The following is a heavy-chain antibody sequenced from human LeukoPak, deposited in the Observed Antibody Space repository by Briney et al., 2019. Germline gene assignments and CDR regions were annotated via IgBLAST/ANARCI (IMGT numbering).Heavy chain of an antibody. CDR3: ARDYDYVWGSRNDAFDI. CDR2: IYYSGST. Sequence: PSETLSLTCAVYGGSFSGYYWGWIRQSPGKGLEWIGSIYYSGSTYYNPSLKSRVTISLDTSKNQFSLKLSSVTAADTAVYYCARDYDYVWGSRNDAFDIWGQGTMVTVSS. V-gene: IGHV4-34*01. D-gene: IGHD3-16*01. J-gene: IGHJ3*02. CDR1: GGSFSGYY.